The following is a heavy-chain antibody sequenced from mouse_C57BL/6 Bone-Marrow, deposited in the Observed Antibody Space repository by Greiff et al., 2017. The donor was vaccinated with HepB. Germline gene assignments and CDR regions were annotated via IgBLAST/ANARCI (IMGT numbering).Heavy chain of an antibody. CDR3: ARDDGLLAY. Sequence: QVQLQQPGAELVKPGASVKLSCKASGYTFTSYWMHWVKQRPGQGLEWIGMIHPNSGSTNYNEKFKSKATLTVDKSSSTADMPLSSLTSEDSAVYYCARDDGLLAYWGQGTLVTVSA. CDR2: IHPNSGST. J-gene: IGHJ3*01. D-gene: IGHD2-3*01. V-gene: IGHV1-64*01. CDR1: GYTFTSYW.